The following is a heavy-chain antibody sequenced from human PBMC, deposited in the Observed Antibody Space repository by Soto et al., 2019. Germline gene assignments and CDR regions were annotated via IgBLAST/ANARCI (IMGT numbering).Heavy chain of an antibody. J-gene: IGHJ4*02. D-gene: IGHD3-22*01. Sequence: SETLSLTCTVSGGSISSGGYYRSWIRQHPGKGLEWIGYIYYSGSTYYNPSLKSRVTISVDTSKNQFSLKLSSVTAADTAVYYCARDRRYYDSSSYYFYFDYWGQGTLVTVSS. CDR1: GGSISSGGYY. V-gene: IGHV4-31*03. CDR2: IYYSGST. CDR3: ARDRRYYDSSSYYFYFDY.